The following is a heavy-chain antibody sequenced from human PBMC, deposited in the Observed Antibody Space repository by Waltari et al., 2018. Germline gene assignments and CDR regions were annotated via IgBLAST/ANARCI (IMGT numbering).Heavy chain of an antibody. D-gene: IGHD2-2*01. CDR1: GFSVTDTY. CDR3: AREVVVLNRADYFDY. CDR2: IYTTGNT. J-gene: IGHJ4*03. Sequence: EVQLVESGGGLVQPGGSLRLSCAASGFSVTDTYMAWVRQAPGKGLAGVSVIYTTGNTFSAESLKGRFSVSRDSSKNTVYLQMDNLRAEDTGVYYCAREVVVLNRADYFDYWGQGTTVTVSS. V-gene: IGHV3-53*01.